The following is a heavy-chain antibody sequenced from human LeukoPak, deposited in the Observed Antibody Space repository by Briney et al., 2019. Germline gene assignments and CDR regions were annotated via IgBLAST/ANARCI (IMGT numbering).Heavy chain of an antibody. Sequence: PSETLSLTCAVSGGSISSGGYSWSWIRQPTGKGLEWIGFIYYSGSTSYNPSLKSRVTISLDTSKNQFSLKLRSVTAADTAVYYCASAVGATSYAFDIWGQGTMVTVSS. V-gene: IGHV4-61*08. CDR2: IYYSGST. CDR3: ASAVGATSYAFDI. D-gene: IGHD1-26*01. CDR1: GGSISSGGYS. J-gene: IGHJ3*02.